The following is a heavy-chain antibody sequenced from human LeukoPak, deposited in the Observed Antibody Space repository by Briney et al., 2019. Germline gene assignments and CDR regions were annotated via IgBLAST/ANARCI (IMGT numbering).Heavy chain of an antibody. D-gene: IGHD1-7*01. CDR3: ARAGGGPTTLYWYFDI. CDR1: GFTFSSYG. J-gene: IGHJ2*01. CDR2: ISYDGGNK. Sequence: GGSLRLPCAASGFTFSSYGMHWVRQAPGKGLEWVAVISYDGGNKYYADSVKGRFTISRDNSKNTMYMQMNSLRAEDTAVYYCARAGGGPTTLYWYFDIWGRGTLVTVSS. V-gene: IGHV3-30*19.